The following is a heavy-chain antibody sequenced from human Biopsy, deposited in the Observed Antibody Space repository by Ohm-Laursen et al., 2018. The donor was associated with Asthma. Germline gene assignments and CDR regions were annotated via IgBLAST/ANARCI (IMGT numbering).Heavy chain of an antibody. CDR1: GPHFGSYN. D-gene: IGHD6-19*01. CDR3: VRGDSSGWSHYYFDY. Sequence: SLRLSCTASGPHFGSYNMHWARQAPGKGLEWVSVIYSGGTSHTADSVRGRFTISRDFSKNTLHLQMHSLRVEDTAVYYCVRGDSSGWSHYYFDYWGQGTLVTVSS. CDR2: IYSGGTS. J-gene: IGHJ4*02. V-gene: IGHV3-53*01.